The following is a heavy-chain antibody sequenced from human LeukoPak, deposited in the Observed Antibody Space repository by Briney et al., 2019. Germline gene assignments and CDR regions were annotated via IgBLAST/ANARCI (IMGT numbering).Heavy chain of an antibody. Sequence: PSEALFLTRAVYGGSFSGYYWSWIRQPPGKGLEWIGEINHSGGTNYNPSLKSRVTISVDTSKNQFSLKLSSVTAADTAVYYCARDDSSGYYSFDYWGQGTLVTVSS. D-gene: IGHD3-22*01. CDR3: ARDDSSGYYSFDY. CDR1: GGSFSGYY. V-gene: IGHV4-34*01. CDR2: INHSGGT. J-gene: IGHJ4*02.